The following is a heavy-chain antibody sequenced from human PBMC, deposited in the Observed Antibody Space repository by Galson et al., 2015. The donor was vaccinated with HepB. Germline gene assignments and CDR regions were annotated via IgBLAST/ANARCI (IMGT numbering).Heavy chain of an antibody. Sequence: SLRLSCAHSGFTFSTYAFHWVRQAPGKGLEWVAVISNDGNYINYADSVKGRFTISRDSSMNTVHLQMNSLRTEDSGVYYCAKKMKSGPAVAAADYWGQGTQVTVS. J-gene: IGHJ4*02. CDR1: GFTFSTYA. D-gene: IGHD6-19*01. CDR3: AKKMKSGPAVAAADY. V-gene: IGHV3-30*18. CDR2: ISNDGNYI.